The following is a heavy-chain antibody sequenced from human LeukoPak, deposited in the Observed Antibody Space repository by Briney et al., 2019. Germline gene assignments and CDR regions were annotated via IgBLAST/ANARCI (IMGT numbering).Heavy chain of an antibody. CDR1: GYSFISYW. J-gene: IGHJ4*02. Sequence: GESLKISCKGSGYSFISYWIGWVRQMPGKGLEWMGIIYPGDSDTRYSPSFQGHVTISADKSISTAYLQWSSLKASDTAMYYCARPYDSSGYYPDYWGQGTLVTVSS. CDR2: IYPGDSDT. CDR3: ARPYDSSGYYPDY. V-gene: IGHV5-51*01. D-gene: IGHD3-22*01.